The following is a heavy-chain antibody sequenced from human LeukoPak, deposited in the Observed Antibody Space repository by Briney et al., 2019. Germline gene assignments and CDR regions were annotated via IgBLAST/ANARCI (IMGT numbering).Heavy chain of an antibody. CDR3: ARGEGYCSSTSCWGSGY. V-gene: IGHV3-48*03. CDR1: GFTFSSYE. J-gene: IGHJ4*02. CDR2: ISSSGSTT. Sequence: GGSLRLSCAASGFTFSSYEMNWVRQAPGKGLEWVSYISSSGSTTYYADSVKGRFTISRDNAKNSLYLQMNSLRAEDTAVYCCARGEGYCSSTSCWGSGYWGQGTLVTVSS. D-gene: IGHD2-2*01.